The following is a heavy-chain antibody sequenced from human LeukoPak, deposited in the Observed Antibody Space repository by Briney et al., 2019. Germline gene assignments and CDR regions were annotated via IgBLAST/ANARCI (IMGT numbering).Heavy chain of an antibody. V-gene: IGHV4-59*12. CDR2: IYYSGST. CDR3: ARESTMWQWLVLR. J-gene: IGHJ4*02. CDR1: GGSISSYY. Sequence: SETLSLTCTVSGGSISSYYWSWIRQPPGKGLEWIGYIYYSGSTNYNPSLKSRVTISVDTSKNQFSLKLSSVTAADTAVYYCARESTMWQWLVLRWGQGTLVTVSS. D-gene: IGHD6-19*01.